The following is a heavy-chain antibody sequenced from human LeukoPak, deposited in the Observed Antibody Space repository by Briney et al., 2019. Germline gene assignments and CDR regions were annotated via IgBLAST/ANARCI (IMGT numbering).Heavy chain of an antibody. CDR3: ARRPPFTYCGGDCYAHFDY. D-gene: IGHD2-21*01. CDR1: GYSFTNYW. Sequence: GESLKISCKGSGYSFTNYWIGWVRQMPGEGLEWMAIIYPDDSDTRYSPSFQGQVTISADKSISTAYLQWSSLKASDTAMYYCARRPPFTYCGGDCYAHFDYWGQGTLVTVSS. V-gene: IGHV5-51*01. CDR2: IYPDDSDT. J-gene: IGHJ4*02.